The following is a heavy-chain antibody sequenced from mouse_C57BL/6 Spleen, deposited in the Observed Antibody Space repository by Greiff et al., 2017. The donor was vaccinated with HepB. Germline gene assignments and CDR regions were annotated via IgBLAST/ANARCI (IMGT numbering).Heavy chain of an antibody. J-gene: IGHJ1*03. V-gene: IGHV1-76*01. CDR2: IYPGSGNT. D-gene: IGHD1-1*01. CDR1: GYTFTDYY. CDR3: ARGTGGSRAYWYVGG. Sequence: VKLMESGAELVRPGASVKLSCKASGYTFTDYYINWVKQTPGQGLEWIASIYPGSGNTYYNEKFKGKATLTADKSSSTAYLQLSSLTSEDSAVCVCARGTGGSRAYWYVGGWGTGTTVTVA.